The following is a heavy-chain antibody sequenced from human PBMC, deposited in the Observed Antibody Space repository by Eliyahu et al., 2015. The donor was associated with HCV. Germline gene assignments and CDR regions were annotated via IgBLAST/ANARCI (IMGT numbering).Heavy chain of an antibody. Sequence: QVQLVQSGSELKKPGASVKVSCKASGYTFTKYAMNWVRQAPGQGLEWMGWLNTNTGNPMYAQGFTGRFVFSLDTSVNTAHLQISGLKAEDTAIYYCARAPVGSTSLDYWGQGTLVTVSS. J-gene: IGHJ4*02. CDR1: GYTFTKYA. CDR3: ARAPVGSTSLDY. V-gene: IGHV7-4-1*02. D-gene: IGHD1-26*01. CDR2: LNTNTGNP.